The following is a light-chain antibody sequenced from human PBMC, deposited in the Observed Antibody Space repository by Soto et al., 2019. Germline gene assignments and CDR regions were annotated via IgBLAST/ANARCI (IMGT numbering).Light chain of an antibody. Sequence: EIVMTQSPATLSVSPGEGATVSCRASQSVISHLAWYQQKPGQAPRLLIYSAYTRSNGIPASFSGSGSGKESTLTISSLQSEDFTVYYCQQYYKWWPSNTFGQETKLEIK. CDR2: SAY. CDR3: QQYYKWWPSNT. V-gene: IGKV3-15*01. CDR1: QSVISH. J-gene: IGKJ2*01.